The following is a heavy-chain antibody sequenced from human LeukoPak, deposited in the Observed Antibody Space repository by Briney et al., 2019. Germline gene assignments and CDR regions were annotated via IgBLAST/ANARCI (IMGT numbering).Heavy chain of an antibody. CDR3: AKEMVRGVIFDAFDI. Sequence: GGSLRLSCAASGFTFSSFGMHWVRQAPGQGLEWVAVISFDGSNQYYADSVKGRFTIYRDNFKNTVYLQMNSLRAEETAVYYCAKEMVRGVIFDAFDIWGQGTMVTVSS. J-gene: IGHJ3*02. CDR1: GFTFSSFG. V-gene: IGHV3-30*18. D-gene: IGHD3-10*01. CDR2: ISFDGSNQ.